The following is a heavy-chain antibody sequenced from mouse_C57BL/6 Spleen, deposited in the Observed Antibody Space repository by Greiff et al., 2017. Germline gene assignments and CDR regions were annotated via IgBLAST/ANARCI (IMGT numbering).Heavy chain of an antibody. Sequence: VQLQQPGAELVKPGASVKLSCKASGYTFTSYWMQWVKQRPGQGLEWIGEIDPSDSYTNYNQKFKGKATLTVDTSSSNAYLQLSRLTSEDSAVYYCARQGLRRDAMDYWGQGTSVTVSS. V-gene: IGHV1-50*01. CDR1: GYTFTSYW. J-gene: IGHJ4*01. D-gene: IGHD2-2*01. CDR3: ARQGLRRDAMDY. CDR2: IDPSDSYT.